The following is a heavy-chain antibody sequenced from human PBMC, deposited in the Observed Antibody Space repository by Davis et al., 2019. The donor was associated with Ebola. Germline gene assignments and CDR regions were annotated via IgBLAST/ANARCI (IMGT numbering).Heavy chain of an antibody. J-gene: IGHJ4*02. D-gene: IGHD2-15*01. CDR2: TYYSGST. CDR3: ARHVGYCSGGSCYWRNEN. V-gene: IGHV4-59*08. Sequence: MPGGSLRLSCTVPGGSISSYYWSWIRQPPGKGLEWIGYTYYSGSTNYNPSLKSRVTISVDTSKNQSSLKLSSVTAADTAVYYCARHVGYCSGGSCYWRNENWGQGTLVTISS. CDR1: GGSISSYY.